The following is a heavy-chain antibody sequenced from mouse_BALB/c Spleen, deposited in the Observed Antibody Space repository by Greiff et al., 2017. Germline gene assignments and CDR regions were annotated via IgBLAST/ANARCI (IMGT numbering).Heavy chain of an antibody. CDR2: ISSGGSYT. D-gene: IGHD1-1*01. Sequence: EVQRVESGGGLVKPGGSLKLSCAASGFTFSSYAMSWVRQSPEKRLEWVAEISSGGSYTYYPDTVTGRFTISGDNAKNTLYLEMSSLRSEDTAMYYGARDHYYCGGSYAMDYWGQGTSVTVSS. CDR3: ARDHYYCGGSYAMDY. V-gene: IGHV5-9-4*01. J-gene: IGHJ4*01. CDR1: GFTFSSYA.